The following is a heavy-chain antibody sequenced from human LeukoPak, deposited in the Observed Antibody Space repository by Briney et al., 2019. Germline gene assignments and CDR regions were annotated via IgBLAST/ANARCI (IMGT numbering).Heavy chain of an antibody. J-gene: IGHJ6*02. CDR2: IYPGDSDI. CDR1: GYSFTSHW. CDR3: VRHESPYYNFWSAKYPAARKEFYYYGMDV. Sequence: GESLKISCKGSGYSFTSHWIGWVRQMPGKGLEWMGIIYPGDSDIRYSPSFQGQVTISADKSINTAYLQWSSLKASDTAMYYCVRHESPYYNFWSAKYPAARKEFYYYGMDVWGQGTTVTVSS. D-gene: IGHD3-3*01. V-gene: IGHV5-51*01.